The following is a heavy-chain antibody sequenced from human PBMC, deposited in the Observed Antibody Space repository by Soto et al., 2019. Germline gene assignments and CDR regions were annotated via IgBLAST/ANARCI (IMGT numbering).Heavy chain of an antibody. CDR2: IIPIFGTA. CDR1: GGTFSSYA. CDR3: ARDLGKLQQLAAYYYYGMDV. D-gene: IGHD6-13*01. Sequence: QVQLVQSGAEVKKPGSSVKVSCKASGGTFSSYAISWVRQAPGQGLEWMGGIIPIFGTANYAQKFQGRVMITADESTSTAYMELSSLRSEETAEYYCARDLGKLQQLAAYYYYGMDVWGHVTTVTVSS. J-gene: IGHJ6*02. V-gene: IGHV1-69*01.